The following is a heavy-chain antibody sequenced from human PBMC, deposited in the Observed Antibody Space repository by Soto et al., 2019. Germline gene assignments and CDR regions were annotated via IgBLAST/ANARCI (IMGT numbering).Heavy chain of an antibody. CDR2: INPRGGST. J-gene: IGHJ6*02. V-gene: IGHV1-46*01. Sequence: QVQLVQSGAEVKKPGASVKVSCEAFGYTFTSYYMHWVRQAPGQGLEWMGIINPRGGSTSYAQKFQGRVTITWDTSTSTFSMELGSLRSEDTAVYSCASEPTSSGWYGGLLFSSYYGMDVWGQGTTVTVSS. CDR3: ASEPTSSGWYGGLLFSSYYGMDV. D-gene: IGHD6-13*01. CDR1: GYTFTSYY.